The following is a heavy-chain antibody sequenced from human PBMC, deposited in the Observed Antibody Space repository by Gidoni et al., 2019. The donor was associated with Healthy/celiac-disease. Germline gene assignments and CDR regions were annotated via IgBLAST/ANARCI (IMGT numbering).Heavy chain of an antibody. J-gene: IGHJ3*02. CDR1: GFTFGDYA. CDR2: IRSKAYGGTT. CDR3: TREPVAGTDAFDI. D-gene: IGHD6-19*01. Sequence: EVQLVESGGGLVKPGRSLRLSCTASGFTFGDYAMSWFRQAPGKGLEWVGFIRSKAYGGTTEYAASVKGRFTISRDDSKSIAYLQMNSLKTEDTAVYYCTREPVAGTDAFDIWGQGTMVTVSS. V-gene: IGHV3-49*05.